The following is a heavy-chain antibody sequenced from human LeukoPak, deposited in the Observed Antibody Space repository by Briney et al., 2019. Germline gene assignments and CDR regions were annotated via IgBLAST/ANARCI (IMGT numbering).Heavy chain of an antibody. CDR1: GFTFSSYA. V-gene: IGHV3-23*01. D-gene: IGHD3-3*01. Sequence: GGSLRLSCAASGFTFSSYAMSWVRQAPGKGLEWVSAISGSGGSTYYADSVKGRFTISRDNSKNTLYPQMNSLRAEDTAVYYCANAHDYDFWSAYGYFDYWGQGTLVTVSS. J-gene: IGHJ4*02. CDR3: ANAHDYDFWSAYGYFDY. CDR2: ISGSGGST.